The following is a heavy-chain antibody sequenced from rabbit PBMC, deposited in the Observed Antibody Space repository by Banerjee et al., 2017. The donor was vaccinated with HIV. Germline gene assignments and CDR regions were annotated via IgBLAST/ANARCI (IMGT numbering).Heavy chain of an antibody. CDR2: IVAGSSGST. D-gene: IGHD4-1*01. CDR1: GFTISSSYW. Sequence: QQQLEESGGDLVKPEGSLTLTCTASGFTISSSYWICWVRQAPGKGPEWIACIVAGSSGSTYYASWAKGRFTISKTSSTTVTLQMTSLTAADTATYFCARSNDWGLEYFHLWGPGTLVTVS. J-gene: IGHJ4*01. V-gene: IGHV1S45*01. CDR3: ARSNDWGLEYFHL.